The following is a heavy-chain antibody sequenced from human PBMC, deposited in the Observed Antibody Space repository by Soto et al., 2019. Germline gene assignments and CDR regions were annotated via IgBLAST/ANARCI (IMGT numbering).Heavy chain of an antibody. J-gene: IGHJ3*02. V-gene: IGHV1-18*01. Sequence: QVQLVQSGAEVKKPGASVKVSCKASGYTFTSYGISWVRQAPGQGLEWMGWISAYNGNTNYAQKLQGRVTMTTDTTPSTAHMELRSRRSDDTAVYYCARVIAAGAFDIWGQGTMVTVSS. D-gene: IGHD6-13*01. CDR3: ARVIAAGAFDI. CDR1: GYTFTSYG. CDR2: ISAYNGNT.